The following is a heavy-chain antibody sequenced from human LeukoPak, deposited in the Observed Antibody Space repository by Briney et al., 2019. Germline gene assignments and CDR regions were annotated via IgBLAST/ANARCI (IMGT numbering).Heavy chain of an antibody. D-gene: IGHD5-18*01. J-gene: IGHJ6*03. CDR1: GGSFSGYY. Sequence: SETLSLTCAVYGGSFSGYYWSWIRQPPGKGLEWIGEINHSGSTNYNPSLKSRVIISVDTSKNQFSLKLSSVTAADTAVYYCARWQRGYSYGYPANYYYYMDVWGKGTTVTVSS. CDR3: ARWQRGYSYGYPANYYYYMDV. V-gene: IGHV4-34*01. CDR2: INHSGST.